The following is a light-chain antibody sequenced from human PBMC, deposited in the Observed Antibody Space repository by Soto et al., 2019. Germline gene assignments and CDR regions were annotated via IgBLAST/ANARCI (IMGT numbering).Light chain of an antibody. CDR3: SSYAGSNNFV. CDR2: EVS. V-gene: IGLV2-8*01. Sequence: QSVLTQPPSASGSLGQSVTISCTGTSSDVGGYSFVSWYQQHPGKAPKLMIYEVSKRPSGVPDRFSGSKSGKTASLTVSGLQAEDEADYYCSSYAGSNNFVFGTGTKVTVL. CDR1: SSDVGGYSF. J-gene: IGLJ1*01.